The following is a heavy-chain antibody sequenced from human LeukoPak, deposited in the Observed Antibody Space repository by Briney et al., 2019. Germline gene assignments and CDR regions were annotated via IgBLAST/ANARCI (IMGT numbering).Heavy chain of an antibody. CDR1: GYTFTSYG. CDR2: VSAYNGNT. V-gene: IGHV1-18*01. CDR3: ARMAGRGSYRFDWFDP. Sequence: ASVKVSCKASGYTFTSYGISWVRQAPGQGLEWMGWVSAYNGNTNYAQKLRGRVTMTTDTSTSTAYMELRSLRSDDTAMYYCARMAGRGSYRFDWFDPWGQGTLVTVSS. J-gene: IGHJ5*02. D-gene: IGHD3-16*01.